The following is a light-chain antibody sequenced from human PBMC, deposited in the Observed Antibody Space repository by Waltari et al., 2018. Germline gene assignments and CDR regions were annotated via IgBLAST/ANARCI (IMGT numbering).Light chain of an antibody. Sequence: EIMLTQSPGTLSLSPGERATLSCKASQRIRTYLAWYQPKPGQAPRLLIYHASSRATGIPDRFSGRGSGTDFSLTISRLGPEDFAVYYCQNYVRLPATFGQGTKVEIK. V-gene: IGKV3-20*01. CDR3: QNYVRLPAT. J-gene: IGKJ1*01. CDR2: HAS. CDR1: QRIRTY.